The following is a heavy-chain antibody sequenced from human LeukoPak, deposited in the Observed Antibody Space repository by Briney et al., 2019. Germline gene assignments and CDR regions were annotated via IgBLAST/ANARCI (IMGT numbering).Heavy chain of an antibody. V-gene: IGHV3-23*01. D-gene: IGHD5-24*01. CDR3: AKDKHRWAFDI. Sequence: PGGSLRLSCAASGFTFSSYGMSWVRQAPGKGLEWVSAINTGGSTFYADSVKGWFTISRDNSKNTLYLQMNSLRAEDTAVYYCAKDKHRWAFDIWGQGTMVTVSS. J-gene: IGHJ3*02. CDR1: GFTFSSYG. CDR2: INTGGST.